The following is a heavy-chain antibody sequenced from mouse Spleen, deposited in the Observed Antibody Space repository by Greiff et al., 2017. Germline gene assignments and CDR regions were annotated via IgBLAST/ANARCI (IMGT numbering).Heavy chain of an antibody. J-gene: IGHJ2*01. V-gene: IGHV5-9-2*01. CDR2: ISGGGSYT. CDR1: GFTFSSYG. CDR3: ARLGVVVATDY. Sequence: EVQRVESGGGLVKPGGSLKLSCAASGFTFSSYGMSWVRQTPEKRLEWVATISGGGSYTYYPDSVKGRFTISRDNAKNNLYLQMSSLRSEDTALYYCARLGVVVATDYWGQGTTLTVSS. D-gene: IGHD1-1*01.